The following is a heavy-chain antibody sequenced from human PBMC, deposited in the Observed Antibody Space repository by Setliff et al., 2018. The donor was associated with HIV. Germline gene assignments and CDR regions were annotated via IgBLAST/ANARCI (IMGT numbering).Heavy chain of an antibody. CDR2: MNPDSRNT. J-gene: IGHJ6*03. D-gene: IGHD3-22*01. V-gene: IGHV1-8*02. Sequence: ASVKVSCKPSGYTFTNYDINWVRQAAGQGLEWMGWMNPDSRNTGYARRFEGSVTMTWDTSISTAYMELNNVKFEDTAIYYCARARTDYYDRRRRSHYYIDVWARGATVTVSS. CDR3: ARARTDYYDRRRRSHYYIDV. CDR1: GYTFTNYD.